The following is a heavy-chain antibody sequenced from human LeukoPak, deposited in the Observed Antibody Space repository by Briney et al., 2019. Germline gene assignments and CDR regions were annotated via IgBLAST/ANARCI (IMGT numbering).Heavy chain of an antibody. CDR2: IYTSGST. V-gene: IGHV4-4*07. CDR1: GGSLSRYY. Sequence: SETLSLTCTVSGGSLSRYYWSWIRQPAGKGLEGIGRIYTSGSTDYNPSLKSRVTMSVDTSKNQFSLKLSSVTAAGTAVYYCVRGRYDSSGYFALDIWGQGTMVTVSS. J-gene: IGHJ3*02. D-gene: IGHD3-22*01. CDR3: VRGRYDSSGYFALDI.